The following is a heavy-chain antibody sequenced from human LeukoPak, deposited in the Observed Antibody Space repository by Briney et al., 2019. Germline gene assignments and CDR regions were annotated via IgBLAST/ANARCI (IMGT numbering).Heavy chain of an antibody. J-gene: IGHJ4*02. Sequence: GGSLRLSCAASGFTFSSYSVNWVRQAPGKGLEWVANIRQDGSEKNYVDSVKGRFTISRDNANNLLFLQMNNLRAEDTAVYYCARVYYYDSSGYFGYWGQGTLVTVSS. CDR2: IRQDGSEK. CDR1: GFTFSSYS. D-gene: IGHD3-22*01. V-gene: IGHV3-7*01. CDR3: ARVYYYDSSGYFGY.